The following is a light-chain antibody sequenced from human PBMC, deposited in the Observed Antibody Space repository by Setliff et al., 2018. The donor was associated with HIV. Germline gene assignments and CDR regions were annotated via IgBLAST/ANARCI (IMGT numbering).Light chain of an antibody. CDR1: NSNIGAGYH. V-gene: IGLV1-40*01. J-gene: IGLJ2*01. CDR2: RNN. Sequence: QSVLTQPPSASGAPGQRIIISCTGNNSNIGAGYHVHWYQHLPGTAPKLIIYRNNNRPSGVPDRLSGSKSGTSASLAITGLQAEDEADYYCQSYDTNLSVVFGGGTKGTVL. CDR3: QSYDTNLSVV.